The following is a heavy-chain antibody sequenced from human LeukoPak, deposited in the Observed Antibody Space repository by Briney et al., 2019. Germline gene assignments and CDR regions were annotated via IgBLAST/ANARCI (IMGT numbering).Heavy chain of an antibody. Sequence: ASVKVSCKASGYTFTSYYMHWVRQALGQGLEWMGIINPSGGSTSYAQKFQGRVTMTRDMSTSTVYMELSSLRSEDTAVYYCARAAGMGSYMDVWGKGTTVTVSS. D-gene: IGHD6-25*01. CDR1: GYTFTSYY. J-gene: IGHJ6*03. CDR3: ARAAGMGSYMDV. CDR2: INPSGGST. V-gene: IGHV1-46*01.